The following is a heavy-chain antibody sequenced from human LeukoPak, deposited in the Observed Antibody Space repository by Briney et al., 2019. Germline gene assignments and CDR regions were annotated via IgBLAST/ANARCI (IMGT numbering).Heavy chain of an antibody. CDR1: GGSLSGYN. CDR2: INQRGRH. V-gene: IGHV4-34*01. CDR3: ARAYYYDSTGYFEDEY. D-gene: IGHD3-22*01. J-gene: IGHJ4*02. Sequence: PSETLSLTCAVYGGSLSGYNWFWIRQPPGKGLEWIGKINQRGRHNYNPSLKGRVTISIDKSENRFSVKLTAVTAADSAVYFCARAYYYDSTGYFEDEYWGQGTVVGVS.